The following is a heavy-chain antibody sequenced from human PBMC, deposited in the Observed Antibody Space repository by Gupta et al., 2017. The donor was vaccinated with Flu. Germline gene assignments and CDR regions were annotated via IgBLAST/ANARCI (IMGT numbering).Heavy chain of an antibody. D-gene: IGHD2-15*01. CDR2: IYYGGNT. CDR3: ARQYCTGGNCHDTFDI. Sequence: QVQLQESGPGLVTPSQTLSLTCTVSGGSITSGGYYWGWLRQHPGKGLEWIGYIYYGGNTYYTPSLRSRVTMSVDSSKNQFSLKLSSVIAADTAVYYCARQYCTGGNCHDTFDIWGQGTVVTVSS. V-gene: IGHV4-31*03. CDR1: GGSITSGGYY. J-gene: IGHJ3*02.